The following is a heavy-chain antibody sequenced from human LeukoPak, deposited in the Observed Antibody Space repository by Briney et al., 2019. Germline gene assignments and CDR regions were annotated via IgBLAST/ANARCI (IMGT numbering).Heavy chain of an antibody. Sequence: ASVKVSCKASGYTFTGFYMHWVRQAPGQGLEWMGWINPNSGGTNFAQKFQGRVTMTRDTSISTAHMGLSSLRSDVTAVYYCARDQLVRSVVDGVVAASTRYYSMDVWGQGTTVTVS. V-gene: IGHV1-2*02. CDR1: GYTFTGFY. CDR2: INPNSGGT. CDR3: ARDQLVRSVVDGVVAASTRYYSMDV. J-gene: IGHJ6*02. D-gene: IGHD2-15*01.